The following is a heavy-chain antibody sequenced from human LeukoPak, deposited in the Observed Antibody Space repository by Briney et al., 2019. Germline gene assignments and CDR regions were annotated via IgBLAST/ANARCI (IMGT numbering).Heavy chain of an antibody. CDR1: GFTFSNYA. CDR3: AKDRNGAIFGVAVDY. D-gene: IGHD3-3*01. V-gene: IGHV3-23*01. Sequence: GGSLRLSCAAYGFTFSNYAMSWVRQAPGKGMEWVSAISGSGGSTYYADSVKGRFTISRDNSKNTLYLQMNSLRAEDTAVYYCAKDRNGAIFGVAVDYWGQGTLVTVSS. J-gene: IGHJ4*02. CDR2: ISGSGGST.